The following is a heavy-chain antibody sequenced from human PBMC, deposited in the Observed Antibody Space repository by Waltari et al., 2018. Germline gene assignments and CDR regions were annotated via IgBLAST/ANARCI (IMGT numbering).Heavy chain of an antibody. CDR2: IDHSGST. CDR3: ARRGIAVASGAFDI. V-gene: IGHV4-38-2*01. Sequence: QVHLVESGGGVVQPGRSLRLSCAASGFTFRNYGMHWVRQAPGKGLEWIGSIDHSGSTYYNPSLKSRVTIAVDTSKNQFSLKLSSVTAADTAVYYCARRGIAVASGAFDIWGQGTMVTVSS. CDR1: GFTFRNYG. D-gene: IGHD6-19*01. J-gene: IGHJ3*02.